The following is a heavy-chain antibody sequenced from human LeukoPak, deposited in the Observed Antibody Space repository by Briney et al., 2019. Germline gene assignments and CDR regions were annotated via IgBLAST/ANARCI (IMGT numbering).Heavy chain of an antibody. D-gene: IGHD2-15*01. J-gene: IGHJ6*02. CDR3: ARDLSYCSMDD. CDR1: GFTFTSYG. V-gene: IGHV3-33*01. CDR2: IWYDGSKK. Sequence: GGSLRLSCAASGFTFTSYGFHWVRQAPGKGLEWVALIWYDGSKKYCVDSVKGRFTISRDNSKNTLYLQMDSLRAEDTAVYYCARDLSYCSMDDWGQGTTVTVSS.